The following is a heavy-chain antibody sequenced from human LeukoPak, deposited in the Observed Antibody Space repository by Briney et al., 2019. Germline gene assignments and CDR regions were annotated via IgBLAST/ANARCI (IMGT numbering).Heavy chain of an antibody. V-gene: IGHV3-23*01. J-gene: IGHJ4*02. CDR3: ARDRAVVTEGFDY. D-gene: IGHD2-21*02. CDR2: ISDRGDST. Sequence: GGSLRLSCAASGFTLNNYGMSWVRQAPGKGLEWVSGISDRGDSTYYADSVKGRFTISRDNFENTLYLQMISLRAEDTAVYYCARDRAVVTEGFDYWGQGILVTVSS. CDR1: GFTLNNYG.